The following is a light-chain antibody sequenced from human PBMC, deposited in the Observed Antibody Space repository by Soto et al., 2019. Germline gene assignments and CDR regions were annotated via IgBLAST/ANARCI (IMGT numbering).Light chain of an antibody. Sequence: DIQMTQSPSTLSASVGDRVTITCRASQSISNWLAWYQQKPGKAPKLLIYDASTLESGVPSRFSCSGSGTEFTLTITSLQPDDFATYHCQQYNSSSFTFGPGTKVDL. J-gene: IGKJ3*01. V-gene: IGKV1-5*01. CDR1: QSISNW. CDR2: DAS. CDR3: QQYNSSSFT.